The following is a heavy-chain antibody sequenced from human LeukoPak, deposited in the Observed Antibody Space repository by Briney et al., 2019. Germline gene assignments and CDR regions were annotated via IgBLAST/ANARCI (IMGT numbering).Heavy chain of an antibody. CDR2: INHSGST. Sequence: SETLSLTCAVYGGSFSGYYWSWIRQPPEKGLEWIGEINHSGSTNYNPSLKSRVTISVDTSKNQFSLKLSSVTAADTAVYYCARGKKRGYSGSFFDYWGQGTLVTVSS. CDR1: GGSFSGYY. D-gene: IGHD5-12*01. J-gene: IGHJ4*02. V-gene: IGHV4-34*01. CDR3: ARGKKRGYSGSFFDY.